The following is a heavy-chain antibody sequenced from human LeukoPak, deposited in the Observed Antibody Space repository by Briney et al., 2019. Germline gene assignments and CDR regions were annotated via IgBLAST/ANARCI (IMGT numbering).Heavy chain of an antibody. CDR2: IYYSGST. V-gene: IGHV4-59*12. D-gene: IGHD3-10*01. Sequence: PSETLSLTCTVSGGSISSYYWSWIRQPPGKGLEWIGYIYYSGSTNYNPSLKSRVTISVDTSKNQFSLKLSSVTAADTAVYYCARRAVRGVRQKPFDYWGQGTLVTVSS. CDR3: ARRAVRGVRQKPFDY. J-gene: IGHJ4*02. CDR1: GGSISSYY.